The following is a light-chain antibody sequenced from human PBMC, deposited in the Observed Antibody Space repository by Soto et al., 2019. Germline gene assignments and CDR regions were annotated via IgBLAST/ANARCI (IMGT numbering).Light chain of an antibody. CDR3: CSSAPESTYV. V-gene: IGLV1-51*01. CDR2: DDN. CDR1: SSNIGGNS. J-gene: IGLJ1*01. Sequence: QSVLTQPPSVSAAPGQKVTISCSGSSSNIGGNSVSRYQQLPGTAPKLLIYDDNKRPSGIPDRFSGSKSGTSATLTISGLQADDEADYFCCSSAPESTYVFGTGTKVTVL.